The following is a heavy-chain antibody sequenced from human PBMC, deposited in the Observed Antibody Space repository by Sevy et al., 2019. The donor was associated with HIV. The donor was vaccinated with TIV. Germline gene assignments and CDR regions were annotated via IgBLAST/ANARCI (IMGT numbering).Heavy chain of an antibody. CDR1: GFTFSSNA. CDR2: ISGGGGDT. D-gene: IGHD2-2*02. J-gene: IGHJ3*02. V-gene: IGHV3-23*01. CDR3: VNWARYTIPNDAFDI. Sequence: GGSLRLSCEASGFTFSSNAMRWVRQAPGKGLEWVSGISGGGGDTFYADSVKGRFTISRDNSKNTLFLQINSLRAEDTALYYCVNWARYTIPNDAFDIWGQGTMVTVSS.